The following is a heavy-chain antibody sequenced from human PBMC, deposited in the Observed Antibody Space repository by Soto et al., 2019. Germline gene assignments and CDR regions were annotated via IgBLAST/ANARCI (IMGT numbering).Heavy chain of an antibody. CDR1: GFTFSSYG. V-gene: IGHV3-33*01. J-gene: IGHJ6*02. CDR3: ARDGPTGSSPAYYYGMDV. Sequence: QVQLVESGGGVVKPGRSLRLSCAASGFTFSSYGMHWVRQAPGKGLEWVAVIWYDGSNKYYEDSVKGRFTISRDNSKNTLYLQMNSLRAEDTAVYYCARDGPTGSSPAYYYGMDVCGQGTTVTVSS. CDR2: IWYDGSNK. D-gene: IGHD1-26*01.